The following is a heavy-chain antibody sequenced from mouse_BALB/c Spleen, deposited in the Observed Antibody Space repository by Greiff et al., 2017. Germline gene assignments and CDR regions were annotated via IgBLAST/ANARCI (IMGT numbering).Heavy chain of an antibody. V-gene: IGHV5-17*02. J-gene: IGHJ2*01. D-gene: IGHD6-2*01. Sequence: QLVESGGGLVQPGGSRKLSCAASGFTFSSFGMHWVRQAPEKGLEWVAYISSGSSTIYYADTVKGRFTISRDNPKNTLFLQMTSLRSEDTAMYYCARSRVLYYFDYWGQGTTLTVSS. CDR1: GFTFSSFG. CDR3: ARSRVLYYFDY. CDR2: ISSGSSTI.